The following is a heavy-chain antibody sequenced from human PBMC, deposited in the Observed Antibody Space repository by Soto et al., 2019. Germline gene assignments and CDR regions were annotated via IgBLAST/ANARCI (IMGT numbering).Heavy chain of an antibody. CDR2: MNPNSGNT. CDR1: GYTFTSYD. D-gene: IGHD3-3*01. V-gene: IGHV1-8*01. Sequence: ASVKVSCKASGYTFTSYDINWVRQATGQGLEWMGWMNPNSGNTGYAQKFQGRVTMTRNTSISTAYMELSSLRSEDTAVYYCARGDELRFLEWLLSPPPHMDVWGKGTTVTVSS. J-gene: IGHJ6*03. CDR3: ARGDELRFLEWLLSPPPHMDV.